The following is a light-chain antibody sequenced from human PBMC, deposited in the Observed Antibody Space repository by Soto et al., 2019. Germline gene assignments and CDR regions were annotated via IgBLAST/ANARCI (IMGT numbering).Light chain of an antibody. CDR2: GAS. V-gene: IGKV3-20*01. J-gene: IGKJ1*01. CDR3: QQYDTSPT. CDR1: QSLSSNY. Sequence: EIVLTQSPGTLSLSAGERATLSCRASQSLSSNYLAWYQQKRGQAPTVLIYGASSRATGIPDRFSGSGSGTHFTLTISRLEPEDFAVYYCQQYDTSPTFGQGTKVEIK.